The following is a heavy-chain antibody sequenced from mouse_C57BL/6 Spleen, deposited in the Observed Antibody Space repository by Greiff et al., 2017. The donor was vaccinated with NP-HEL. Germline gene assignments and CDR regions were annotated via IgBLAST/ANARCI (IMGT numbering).Heavy chain of an antibody. J-gene: IGHJ4*01. CDR1: GYTFTSYW. Sequence: VQLQQSGAELVRPGSSVKLSCKASGYTFTSYWMDWVKQRPGQGLEWIGNIYPSDSETHYNQKFKNKATLTVDKSSSTAYMQLSSLTSEDSAVYSCASLMDPYAMDYWGQGTSVTVSS. CDR3: ASLMDPYAMDY. CDR2: IYPSDSET. D-gene: IGHD1-1*02. V-gene: IGHV1-61*01.